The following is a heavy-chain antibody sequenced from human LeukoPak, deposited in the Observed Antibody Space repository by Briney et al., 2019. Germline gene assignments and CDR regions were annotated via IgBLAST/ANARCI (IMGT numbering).Heavy chain of an antibody. CDR1: GFTVSSDH. D-gene: IGHD2-2*01. J-gene: IGHJ3*02. Sequence: GGSLRLSCAASGFTVSSDHFSWVRQAPGKGLEWVSLIYSGGTTDYADAVKGRFTISGDNSKNTLYLQMNSLRADDTAVYYCARYCSSSSCSAAPKRASDIWGQGIMVTVSS. V-gene: IGHV3-53*01. CDR3: ARYCSSSSCSAAPKRASDI. CDR2: IYSGGTT.